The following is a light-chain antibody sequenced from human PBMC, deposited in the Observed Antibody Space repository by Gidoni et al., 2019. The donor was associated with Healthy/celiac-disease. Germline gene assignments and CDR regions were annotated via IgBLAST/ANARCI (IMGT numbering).Light chain of an antibody. V-gene: IGKV3-20*01. CDR2: GAS. CDR3: QQYLT. J-gene: IGKJ4*01. Sequence: EIVLTQSPGTLSLSPGERATLSCRASQSVSSSYLAWYQQKPGQAPRLLIYGASSRATGIPDRFSGSGSGTDFTLNISRLEPEDFAVYYCQQYLTFXGXTKVEIK. CDR1: QSVSSSY.